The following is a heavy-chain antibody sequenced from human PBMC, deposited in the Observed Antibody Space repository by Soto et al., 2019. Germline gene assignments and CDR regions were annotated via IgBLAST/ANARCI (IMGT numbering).Heavy chain of an antibody. Sequence: EVQLVESGGGLVQPGGSLRLSCVASGFTFSSYWMSWVRQAPGKGLEWVANINQDGSDKYYVDSVKGRFTISRDNAKNSLYLQMNSLRAEDTAVYYCARDLGGYARGEDDYWGQGTLVTVSS. CDR1: GFTFSSYW. V-gene: IGHV3-7*01. CDR2: INQDGSDK. D-gene: IGHD5-12*01. J-gene: IGHJ4*02. CDR3: ARDLGGYARGEDDY.